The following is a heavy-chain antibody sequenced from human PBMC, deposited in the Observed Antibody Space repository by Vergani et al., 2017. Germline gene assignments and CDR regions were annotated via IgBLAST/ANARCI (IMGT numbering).Heavy chain of an antibody. Sequence: EVQLVESGGGLVQPGGSLRLSCAASGFTFSSYDMHWVRQATGKGLEWVSAIGTAGDTYYPGSVKGRFTIFRENAKNSLYLQMNSLRAGDTAVYYCARATVTTGYVPYYYYMDVWGKGTTVTVSS. J-gene: IGHJ6*03. V-gene: IGHV3-13*01. CDR3: ARATVTTGYVPYYYYMDV. CDR2: IGTAGDT. CDR1: GFTFSSYD. D-gene: IGHD4-11*01.